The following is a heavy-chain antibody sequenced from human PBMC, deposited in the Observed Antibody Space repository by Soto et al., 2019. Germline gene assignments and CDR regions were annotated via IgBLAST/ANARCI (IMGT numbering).Heavy chain of an antibody. CDR1: GFSLSTTGVG. Sequence: QITLKESGPTLVRPTQTLTLTCTFSGFSLSTTGVGVGWIRQPPGKALEWLALIYWDDDKRYSPSLKSRLTITNDTSKNEVILTMTNMDPVDTATYYSAQRIRDYRLGRERANYFDPGGQGTLVTVSS. CDR2: IYWDDDK. J-gene: IGHJ5*02. D-gene: IGHD3-16*01. CDR3: AQRIRDYRLGRERANYFDP. V-gene: IGHV2-5*02.